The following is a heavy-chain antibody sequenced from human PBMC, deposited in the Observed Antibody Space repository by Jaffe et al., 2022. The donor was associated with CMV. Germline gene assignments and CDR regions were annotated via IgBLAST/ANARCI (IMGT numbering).Heavy chain of an antibody. D-gene: IGHD3-10*01. V-gene: IGHV3-9*01. CDR1: GFTFDDYA. CDR2: ISWNGGSI. Sequence: EVQLVESGGGLVQPGRSLRLSCAASGFTFDDYAMHWVRQAPGKGLEWVSGISWNGGSIGYADSVQGRFTISRDNAKNSLYLQMNSLRAEDTALYYCAKERNYYYASGTNYYYGMDVWGQGTTVTVSS. CDR3: AKERNYYYASGTNYYYGMDV. J-gene: IGHJ6*02.